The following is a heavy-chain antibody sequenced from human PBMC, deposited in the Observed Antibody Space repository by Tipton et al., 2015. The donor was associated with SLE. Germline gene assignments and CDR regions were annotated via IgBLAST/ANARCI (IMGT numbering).Heavy chain of an antibody. CDR2: SNHSGRT. V-gene: IGHV4-34*01. Sequence: TLSLTCAVYGGSFSGFYWAWIRQSPGKGLEWNGESNHSGRTTYNPSLKSRVTISEDTSKNQFSLKLTSLTAADTAVYYCVRVEGAYDQYYFDSWGQGTLVTVSS. CDR1: GGSFSGFY. D-gene: IGHD5-12*01. J-gene: IGHJ4*02. CDR3: VRVEGAYDQYYFDS.